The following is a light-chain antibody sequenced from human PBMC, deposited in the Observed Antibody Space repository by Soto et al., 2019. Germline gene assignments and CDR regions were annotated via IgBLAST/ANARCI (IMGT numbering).Light chain of an antibody. V-gene: IGKV3-15*01. CDR1: QSVSSN. Sequence: EIVMTQSPATLSVSPGERATLSCRASQSVSSNLAWYQQKPGQAPRLLIYGASTRATGIPARFSGSGSGTEFTPTSSRLQPYDFASYYCQQYDSWTFGQGTKVEIK. CDR3: QQYDSWT. CDR2: GAS. J-gene: IGKJ1*01.